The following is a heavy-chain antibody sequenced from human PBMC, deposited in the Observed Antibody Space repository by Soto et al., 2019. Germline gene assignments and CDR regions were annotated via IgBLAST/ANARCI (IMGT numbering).Heavy chain of an antibody. CDR2: IIPIFGTA. CDR1: VGTCSSYA. V-gene: IGHV1-69*01. D-gene: IGHD3-22*01. CDR3: AGDSSGYQIFDY. J-gene: IGHJ4*02. Sequence: QVQLVQSGAEVKKPGSSVKVSCKASVGTCSSYAISWVRQAPGQGLEWMGGIIPIFGTANYAQKFQGRVTITADESTSTAYMELSSLRSEDTAVYYCAGDSSGYQIFDYWGQGTLVTVSS.